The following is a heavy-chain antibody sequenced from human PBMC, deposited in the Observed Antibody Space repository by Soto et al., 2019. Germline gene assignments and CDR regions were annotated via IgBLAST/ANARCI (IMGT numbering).Heavy chain of an antibody. CDR2: INHSGST. V-gene: IGHV4-34*01. CDR1: GGSFSGYY. D-gene: IGHD3-3*01. CDR3: ASVDYDFWSVLLQPRYYYGMDA. J-gene: IGHJ6*02. Sequence: SETLSLTSFVYGGSFSGYYWSWIRHLPGKGLEWIGEINHSGSTNYNPSLKSRVTISVDTSKNQFSLKLSSVTAADTAVYYCASVDYDFWSVLLQPRYYYGMDAWGQGTTVTVSS.